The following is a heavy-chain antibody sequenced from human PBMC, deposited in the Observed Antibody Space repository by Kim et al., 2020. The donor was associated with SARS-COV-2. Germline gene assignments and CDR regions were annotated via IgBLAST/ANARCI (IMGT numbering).Heavy chain of an antibody. CDR1: GFTFSSYS. CDR3: ARAGYDMGTAYYVRSEIDY. CDR2: ISSSSSTI. J-gene: IGHJ4*02. V-gene: IGHV3-48*02. Sequence: GGSLRLSCAASGFTFSSYSMNWVRQAPGKGLEWVSYISSSSSTIYYADAVKGRFTISRDNAKNSLYRQMNSLRDEDTAVYYCARAGYDMGTAYYVRSEIDYWGQGNLVTVSS. D-gene: IGHD3-9*01.